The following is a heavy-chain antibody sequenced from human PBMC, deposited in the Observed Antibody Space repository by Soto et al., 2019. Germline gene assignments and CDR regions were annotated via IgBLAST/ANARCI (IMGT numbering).Heavy chain of an antibody. CDR2: ISGSGGST. J-gene: IGHJ4*02. Sequence: VGSLRLSCAASGFTFSSYAMSWVRQAPGKGLEWVSAISGSGGSTYYADSVKGRFTISRDNSKNTLYLQMNSLRAEDTAVYYCAKEGIVVVVAARPGFVDYWGQGTLVTVSS. CDR3: AKEGIVVVVAARPGFVDY. V-gene: IGHV3-23*01. CDR1: GFTFSSYA. D-gene: IGHD2-15*01.